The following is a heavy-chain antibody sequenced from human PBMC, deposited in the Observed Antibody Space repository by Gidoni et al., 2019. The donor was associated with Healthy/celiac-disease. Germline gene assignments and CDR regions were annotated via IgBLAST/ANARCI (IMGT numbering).Heavy chain of an antibody. V-gene: IGHV3-21*01. CDR2: MSSSSSYI. D-gene: IGHD4-17*01. CDR1: AFPFSSYS. J-gene: IGHJ6*02. Sequence: VQLVESGGSLVKPGGSLSLSCAASAFPFSSYSMNWVRQAPGKGLEWVASMSSSSSYIYYADSVKGRFTISRDNAKNSLYLQMNSLRAEDTAVYYCARVLGTVTTFYGMDVWGQGTTVTVSS. CDR3: ARVLGTVTTFYGMDV.